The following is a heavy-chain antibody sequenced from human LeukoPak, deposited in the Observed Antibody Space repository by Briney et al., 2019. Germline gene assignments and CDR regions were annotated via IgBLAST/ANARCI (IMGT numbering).Heavy chain of an antibody. CDR3: ARGQGTVTTH. J-gene: IGHJ4*02. V-gene: IGHV4-34*01. CDR1: GGSFSGYY. D-gene: IGHD4-17*01. CDR2: INHSGNA. Sequence: SETLSLTCAVYGGSFSGYYWTWIRQPPGKGLEWIGEINHSGNANYNPSLKSRVTISLDMSENHFSLKLTSVTAADTAVYYCARGQGTVTTHWGQGTLVTVSS.